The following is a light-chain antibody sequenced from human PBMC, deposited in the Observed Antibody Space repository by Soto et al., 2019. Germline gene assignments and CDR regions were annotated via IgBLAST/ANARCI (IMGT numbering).Light chain of an antibody. J-gene: IGKJ4*01. CDR3: QQRSNWQGAT. CDR1: QSVSSY. Sequence: EIVVTQSPATLSLSPGERATLSCRASQSVSSYLAWYQQKPGQAPRLLIYDASNRATGTPARFSGSGSGTDFTLTISSLEPEDFAVYYCQQRSNWQGATFGGGTKVEIK. V-gene: IGKV3-11*01. CDR2: DAS.